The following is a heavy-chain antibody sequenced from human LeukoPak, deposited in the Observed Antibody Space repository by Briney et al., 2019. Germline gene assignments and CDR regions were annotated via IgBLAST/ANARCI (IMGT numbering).Heavy chain of an antibody. J-gene: IGHJ4*02. CDR1: GFDISKYD. CDR2: IGIPGDT. D-gene: IGHD4-11*01. CDR3: AKAFDYNGLRGGGGSFDY. Sequence: GGSLRLSCAASGFDISKYDLHWVRQTTQRRLEWVSAIGIPGDTYYADAVKGRFTISRENAKNSVYLQMSSLRDGDTAVYFCAKAFDYNGLRGGGGSFDYWGQGALVTVSS. V-gene: IGHV3-13*01.